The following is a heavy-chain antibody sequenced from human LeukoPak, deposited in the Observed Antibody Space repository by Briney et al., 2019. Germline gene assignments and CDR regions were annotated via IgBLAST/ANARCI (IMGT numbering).Heavy chain of an antibody. V-gene: IGHV1-69*13. CDR2: IIPIFGTA. J-gene: IGHJ4*02. D-gene: IGHD2-8*01. Sequence: SVKVSCKASGGTFSSYAISGVRQAPGQGLEWMGGIIPIFGTANYAQKFQGRVTITADESTSTAYMELSSLRSEDTAVYYCARDLGYCTNGVCHTRFDYWGQGTLVAVSS. CDR3: ARDLGYCTNGVCHTRFDY. CDR1: GGTFSSYA.